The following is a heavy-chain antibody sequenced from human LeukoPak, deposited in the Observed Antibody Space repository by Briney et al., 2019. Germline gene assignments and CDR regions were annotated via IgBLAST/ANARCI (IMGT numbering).Heavy chain of an antibody. V-gene: IGHV1-69*05. J-gene: IGHJ6*03. Sequence: ASVKVSCKASGGTFSSYAISWVRQAPGQGLEWMGGIIPIFGTANYAQKFQGRVTITTDESTSTAYMELSSLRSEDTAVYYCARGAIFGVVEYYYYYYYMDVWGKGTTVTVSS. CDR2: IIPIFGTA. CDR3: ARGAIFGVVEYYYYYYYMDV. CDR1: GGTFSSYA. D-gene: IGHD3-3*01.